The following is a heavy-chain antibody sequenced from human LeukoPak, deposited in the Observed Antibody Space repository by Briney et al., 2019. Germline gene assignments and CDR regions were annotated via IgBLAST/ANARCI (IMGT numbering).Heavy chain of an antibody. Sequence: PSETLSLTCAVYGGSFSGYYWSWIRQPPGKGLEGIGEINHSGSTNYNTSLKSRVTISVDTSKNQFSLKLSSVTAADTAVYYCAGGRWRYCSGGSCYGFDPWGQGTLVTVSS. CDR3: AGGRWRYCSGGSCYGFDP. CDR1: GGSFSGYY. V-gene: IGHV4-34*01. CDR2: INHSGST. D-gene: IGHD2-15*01. J-gene: IGHJ5*02.